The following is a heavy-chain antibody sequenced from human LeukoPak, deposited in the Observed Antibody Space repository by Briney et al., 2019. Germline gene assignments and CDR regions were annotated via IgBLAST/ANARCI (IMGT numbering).Heavy chain of an antibody. D-gene: IGHD3-10*01. CDR1: GGSISSYY. V-gene: IGHV4-59*01. CDR2: IYYSGST. Sequence: SETLSLTCTVSGGSISSYYWTWIRQPPGKGLEWIGYIYYSGSTNYNPSLKSRVSISVDTSKNQFSLKLRPVTAADTAVYYCARAYGSGSYHDYWGQGTLVTVSS. CDR3: ARAYGSGSYHDY. J-gene: IGHJ4*02.